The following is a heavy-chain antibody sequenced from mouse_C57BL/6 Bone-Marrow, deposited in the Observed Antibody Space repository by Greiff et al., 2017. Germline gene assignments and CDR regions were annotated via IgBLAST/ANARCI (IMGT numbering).Heavy chain of an antibody. CDR2: FNPYNGGT. V-gene: IGHV1-19*01. D-gene: IGHD2-2*01. CDR1: GYTFTDYY. CDR3: ARWWGYDVRYFDY. J-gene: IGHJ2*01. Sequence: VQLQQSGPVLVKPGASVKMSCKASGYTFTDYYMNWVKQSHGQSLEWIGVFNPYNGGTSYNQKFKGKAQLTVDKSSSTAYMELNSLTSEDSAVYYCARWWGYDVRYFDYWGQGTTLTVSS.